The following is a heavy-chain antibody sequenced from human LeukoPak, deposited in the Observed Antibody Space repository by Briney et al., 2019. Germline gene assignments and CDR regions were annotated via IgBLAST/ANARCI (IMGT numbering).Heavy chain of an antibody. J-gene: IGHJ6*03. Sequence: GGSLRLSCAASGFTFSSYAMSWVRQAPGKGLEWVSAISGSGGSTYYADSVKGRFTIFRDNSKNTLYLQMNSLRAEDTAVYYCAKHPEDYDFWSFYYYMDVWGKGTTVTVSS. CDR3: AKHPEDYDFWSFYYYMDV. V-gene: IGHV3-23*01. D-gene: IGHD3-3*01. CDR2: ISGSGGST. CDR1: GFTFSSYA.